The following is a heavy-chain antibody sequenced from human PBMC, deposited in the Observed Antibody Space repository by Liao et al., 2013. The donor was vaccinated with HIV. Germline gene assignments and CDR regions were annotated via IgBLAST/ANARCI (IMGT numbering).Heavy chain of an antibody. CDR1: GGSFSAYY. V-gene: IGHV4-34*01. Sequence: QVQLQQWGAGLLKPSETLSLTCAVYGGSFSAYYWSWIRQPPGKGLEWIGEINHSGSTNYNPSLKSRVTISVDTSKNQFSLKLSSVTAADTAVYYCAREGGFDYARGSYWYFDLWGRGTLVTVSS. CDR3: AREGGFDYARGSYWYFDL. J-gene: IGHJ2*01. CDR2: INHSGST. D-gene: IGHD4-17*01.